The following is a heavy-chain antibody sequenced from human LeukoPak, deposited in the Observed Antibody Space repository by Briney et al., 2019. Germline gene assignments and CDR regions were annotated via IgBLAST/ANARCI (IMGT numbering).Heavy chain of an antibody. J-gene: IGHJ4*02. V-gene: IGHV3-20*04. CDR3: ARATCSGGRCPDY. CDR1: GFRFDDYA. D-gene: IGHD2-15*01. Sequence: GGSLRLSCAASGFRFDDYAMSWVRQAPGKGLQWVSGINWIGGSIGYADSVKGRFTISRDNATNSVYLQMNSLRAEDTALYYCARATCSGGRCPDYWGQGTLVTVSS. CDR2: INWIGGSI.